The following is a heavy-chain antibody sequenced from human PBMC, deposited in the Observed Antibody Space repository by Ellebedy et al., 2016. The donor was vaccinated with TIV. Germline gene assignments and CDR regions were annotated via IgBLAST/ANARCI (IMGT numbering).Heavy chain of an antibody. CDR3: ARVVGYSYGYGSFDY. D-gene: IGHD5-18*01. J-gene: IGHJ4*02. Sequence: MPSETLSLTCAVYGGTFSGYYWSWIRQRQGKGLEWIGEINHSGSTNYNPSLKSRVTISVDTSKNKFSLKLHYVTAADTAVYYCARVVGYSYGYGSFDYWGQGTLVPVSS. V-gene: IGHV4-34*01. CDR1: GGTFSGYY. CDR2: INHSGST.